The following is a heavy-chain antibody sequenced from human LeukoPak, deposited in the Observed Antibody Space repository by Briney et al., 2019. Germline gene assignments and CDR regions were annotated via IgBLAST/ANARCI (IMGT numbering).Heavy chain of an antibody. D-gene: IGHD2-15*01. CDR2: IRSKTNSYET. J-gene: IGHJ4*02. Sequence: QPGGSLRLSCAASGFSFSDSAMHWVRQASGKGPEWVGRIRSKTNSYETAYAASVKGRFTISRDDSKNTAYLQMNSLKIEDTAVYYCTTSAGGGGRGFDCWGQGTLVTVSA. CDR1: GFSFSDSA. CDR3: TTSAGGGGRGFDC. V-gene: IGHV3-73*01.